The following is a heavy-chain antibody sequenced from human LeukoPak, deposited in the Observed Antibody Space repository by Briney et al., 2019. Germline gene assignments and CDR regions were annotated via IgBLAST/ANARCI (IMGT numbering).Heavy chain of an antibody. CDR2: INHSGST. V-gene: IGHV4-34*01. Sequence: SETLSLTCAVYGGSFSGYHWSWIRQPPGKGLEWIGEINHSGSTNYNPSLKSRVTISVDTSKNQFSLKLSSVTAADTAVYYCARDKGFGELLPNWFDPWGQGTLVTVSS. J-gene: IGHJ5*02. CDR3: ARDKGFGELLPNWFDP. D-gene: IGHD3-10*01. CDR1: GGSFSGYH.